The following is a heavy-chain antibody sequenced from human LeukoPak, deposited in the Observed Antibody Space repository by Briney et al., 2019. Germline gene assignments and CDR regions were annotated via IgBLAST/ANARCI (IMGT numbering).Heavy chain of an antibody. CDR1: GGSISSYY. CDR3: ARVWYGSGGSLSGRSQYYYYGMDV. CDR2: IYYSGSN. D-gene: IGHD3-10*01. V-gene: IGHV4-59*01. Sequence: PSETLSLTCTVSGGSISSYYWSWIRQPPGKGLEWIGYIYYSGSNNYNPSLKSRVTISVDTSKNQFSLKLSSVTAADTAVYYCARVWYGSGGSLSGRSQYYYYGMDVWGQGTTVTVSS. J-gene: IGHJ6*02.